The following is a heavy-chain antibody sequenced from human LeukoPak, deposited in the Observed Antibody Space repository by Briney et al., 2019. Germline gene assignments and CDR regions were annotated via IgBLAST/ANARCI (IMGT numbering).Heavy chain of an antibody. CDR1: GGSFNHYY. V-gene: IGHV4-34*01. CDR3: ARETSQKGAHYMDV. Sequence: SETLSLTCAVYGGSFNHYYWSWIRQPPGKGLEWIGEINHSGSAKSNPSLKSRVILSVDTSKNQFSLKLSSVTAADTAVYYCARETSQKGAHYMDVWGKGTTVTISS. J-gene: IGHJ6*03. CDR2: INHSGSA. D-gene: IGHD3-16*01.